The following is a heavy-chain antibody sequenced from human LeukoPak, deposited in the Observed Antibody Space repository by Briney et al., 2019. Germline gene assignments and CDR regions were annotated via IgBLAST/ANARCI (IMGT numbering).Heavy chain of an antibody. CDR2: IYSDNT. CDR1: GFTVSSNS. V-gene: IGHV3-53*01. D-gene: IGHD3-10*01. J-gene: IGHJ4*02. CDR3: ARDIGLVRGIIMAH. Sequence: PGGSLRLSCTVSGFTVSSNSMSWVRQAPGKGLEWVSFIYSDNTHYSDSVKGRFTISRDNSKNTLYLQMNSLRAEDTAVYYCARDIGLVRGIIMAHWGQGTQVTVSS.